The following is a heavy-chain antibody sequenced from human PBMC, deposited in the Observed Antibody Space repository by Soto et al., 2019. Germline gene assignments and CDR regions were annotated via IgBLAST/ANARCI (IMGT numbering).Heavy chain of an antibody. D-gene: IGHD7-27*01. CDR2: IYDGGTT. J-gene: IGHJ4*02. CDR3: ARGPSGDKVDY. V-gene: IGHV4-30-4*01. Sequence: SLSLTCTVSGSSLSSAVYCWSWIRRSPDKGLEWIGHIYDGGTTYSSPSLKGRVTISADTSETQFSLKLNSVSAADTAVYYCARGPSGDKVDYWGQG. CDR1: GSSLSSAVYC.